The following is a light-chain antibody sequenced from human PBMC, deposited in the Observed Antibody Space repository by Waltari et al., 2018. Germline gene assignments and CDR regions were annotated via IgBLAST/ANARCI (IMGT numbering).Light chain of an antibody. CDR1: NIGSKR. V-gene: IGLV3-21*01. J-gene: IGLJ1*01. CDR2: DDT. Sequence: SYVLTQPPSVSVAPGETARITCGGNNIGSKRANWYQQRPGQAPVLVIHDDTDRPSGIPERVAASNSGHTATLTISRVEVADEADYYCQVWDSSSDHYVFGKGTKVSVL. CDR3: QVWDSSSDHYV.